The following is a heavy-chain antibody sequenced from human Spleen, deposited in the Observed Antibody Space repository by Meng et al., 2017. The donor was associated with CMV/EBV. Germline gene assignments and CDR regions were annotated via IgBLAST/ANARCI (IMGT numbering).Heavy chain of an antibody. J-gene: IGHJ6*02. Sequence: GESLKISCVTSRFTFSNYWMTWVRQAPGKGLEWLANINEDGSETNYVDSVKGRFTISRDNARNSLYLQMDSLRAEDTAVYYCARDGSRGYSYHNDGNGMDVWGQGTTVTSP. CDR1: RFTFSNYW. CDR3: ARDGSRGYSYHNDGNGMDV. CDR2: INEDGSET. V-gene: IGHV3-7*01. D-gene: IGHD5-18*01.